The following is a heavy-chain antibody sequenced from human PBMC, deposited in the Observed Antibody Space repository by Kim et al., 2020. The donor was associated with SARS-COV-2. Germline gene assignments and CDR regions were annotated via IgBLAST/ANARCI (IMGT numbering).Heavy chain of an antibody. CDR3: ARSPASRLSITMIVVVTPDAFYI. Sequence: SETLSLTCTVSGGSISSYYWSWIRQPPGKGLEWIGYIYYSGSTNYNPSLKSRVTISVDTSKNQFSLKLSSVTAADTAVYYCARSPASRLSITMIVVVTPDAFYIWGQGTMVTVSS. V-gene: IGHV4-59*08. CDR2: IYYSGST. J-gene: IGHJ3*02. D-gene: IGHD3-22*01. CDR1: GGSISSYY.